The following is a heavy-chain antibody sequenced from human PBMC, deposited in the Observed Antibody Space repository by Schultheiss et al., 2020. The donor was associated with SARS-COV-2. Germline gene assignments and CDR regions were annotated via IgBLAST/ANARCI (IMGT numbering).Heavy chain of an antibody. D-gene: IGHD6-19*01. Sequence: SQTLSLTCTVSGGSISSSSYYWGWIRQPPGKGLEWIGSIYYSGSTYYNPSLKSRVTISVDTSKNQFSLQLNSLTTEDTAVYYCGRAVGGYFDHWGQGTLVTVSS. CDR2: IYYSGST. CDR3: GRAVGGYFDH. J-gene: IGHJ4*02. CDR1: GGSISSSSYY. V-gene: IGHV4-39*01.